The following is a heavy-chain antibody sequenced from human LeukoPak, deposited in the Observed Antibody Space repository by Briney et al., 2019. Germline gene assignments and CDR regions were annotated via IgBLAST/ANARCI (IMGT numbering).Heavy chain of an antibody. V-gene: IGHV3-23*01. D-gene: IGHD6-19*01. CDR1: GLTLSIYA. CDR3: VKDSAPYSNGWGFDY. CDR2: ISDSGGST. Sequence: GGSLRLSCAASGLTLSIYAMSWVRQAPGKGLEWVSGISDSGGSTYYADSVKGRFTISRDNSKNTLYLQMNSLRTEDTALYYCVKDSAPYSNGWGFDYWGQGTLVTVSS. J-gene: IGHJ4*02.